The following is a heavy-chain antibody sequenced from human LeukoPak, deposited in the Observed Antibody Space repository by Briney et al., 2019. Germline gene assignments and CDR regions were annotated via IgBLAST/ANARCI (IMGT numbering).Heavy chain of an antibody. Sequence: AGGSLRLSCAASGFTFDGYGMSWVRQAPGKGLEWVPGINWNGGSTGYADSVKGRFTISRDNAKNSLYLQMNSLRTEDTALYYCARDISGSYSRGHAFDIWGQGTMVTVSS. CDR2: INWNGGST. V-gene: IGHV3-20*04. CDR3: ARDISGSYSRGHAFDI. CDR1: GFTFDGYG. J-gene: IGHJ3*02. D-gene: IGHD1-26*01.